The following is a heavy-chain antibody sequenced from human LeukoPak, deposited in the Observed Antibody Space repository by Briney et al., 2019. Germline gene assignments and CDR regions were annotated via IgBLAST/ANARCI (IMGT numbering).Heavy chain of an antibody. V-gene: IGHV1-18*01. Sequence: ASVKVSCKASGYTFTSYGISWVRQAPGQGLEWMGWISAYNGNTNYAQKLQGRVTMTTDTSTSTAYMELSSLRSEDTAVYYCARSYDSSGYYYPYFDYWGQGTLVTVSS. CDR1: GYTFTSYG. J-gene: IGHJ4*02. CDR3: ARSYDSSGYYYPYFDY. CDR2: ISAYNGNT. D-gene: IGHD3-22*01.